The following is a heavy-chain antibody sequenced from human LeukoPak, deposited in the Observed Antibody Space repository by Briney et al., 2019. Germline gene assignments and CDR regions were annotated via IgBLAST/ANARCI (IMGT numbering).Heavy chain of an antibody. CDR3: ARNAGSSPDAFDI. J-gene: IGHJ3*02. CDR2: IYPGDSDT. V-gene: IGHV5-51*01. CDR1: GYRFTSYW. Sequence: GESLKISCKGSGYRFTSYWIAWVRQMPGKGLEWVGIIYPGDSDTRYSPSFQGQVTISADKSISTAYLQWSSLKASDTAMYYCARNAGSSPDAFDIWGQGTMVTVSS. D-gene: IGHD6-13*01.